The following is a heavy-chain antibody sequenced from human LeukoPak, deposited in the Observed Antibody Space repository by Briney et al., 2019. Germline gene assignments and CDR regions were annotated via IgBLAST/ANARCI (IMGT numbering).Heavy chain of an antibody. CDR2: MNPNSGNT. Sequence: ASVKVSCKASGYTFTSYDINWVRQATGQGLEWMGWMNPNSGNTGYAQKFQGRVTMTRNTSISTAYMELSSLRSEDTAVYYCARIPKKSWYSYYYYYYYMDVWGKGTTVTVSS. V-gene: IGHV1-8*01. CDR3: ARIPKKSWYSYYYYYYYMDV. J-gene: IGHJ6*03. D-gene: IGHD2-15*01. CDR1: GYTFTSYD.